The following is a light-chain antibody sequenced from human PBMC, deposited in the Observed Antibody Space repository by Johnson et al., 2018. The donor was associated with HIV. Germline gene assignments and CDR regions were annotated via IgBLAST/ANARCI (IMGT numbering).Light chain of an antibody. CDR1: SSNIGNNY. J-gene: IGLJ1*01. V-gene: IGLV1-51*02. CDR3: GTWDTSLIANYV. CDR2: ENN. Sequence: QSILTQPPSVSAAPGQKVTVSCSGSSSNIGNNYVSWYQQLPGTAPKLLIYENNKRPSGIPDRFSGSKSGKSATLGITGLQTGDEADYYCGTWDTSLIANYVFGTGTKVTVL.